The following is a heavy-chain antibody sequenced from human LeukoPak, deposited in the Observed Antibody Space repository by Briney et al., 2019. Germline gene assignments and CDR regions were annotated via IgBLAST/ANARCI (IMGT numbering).Heavy chain of an antibody. CDR2: IIGDGGLT. D-gene: IGHD1-20*01. CDR3: VRDGHNWNFDY. CDR1: GLDFRNYW. J-gene: IGHJ4*02. V-gene: IGHV3-74*01. Sequence: GGSLRLSCTASGLDFRNYWMHWVRQAPGEGLMWVSRIIGDGGLTHYADSVRGRFTISRDNAKNMLYLQMHSLRVEDTAFYFCVRDGHNWNFDYWGQGSLVTVSS.